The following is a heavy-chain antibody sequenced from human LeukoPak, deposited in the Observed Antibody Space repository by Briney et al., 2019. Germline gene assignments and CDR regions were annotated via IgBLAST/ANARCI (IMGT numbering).Heavy chain of an antibody. CDR2: ISGSGDGA. CDR3: ARGGGGGIYGFDY. D-gene: IGHD1-26*01. J-gene: IGHJ4*02. Sequence: GGSLRLSCEGSGFTFNNYGMSWVRQAPGKGLEWVAGISGSGDGANYADSVKGRFTISRDNSKNTLYLQMNSLRTEDSAMYYCARGGGGGIYGFDYWGQGTLVTVSS. CDR1: GFTFNNYG. V-gene: IGHV3-23*01.